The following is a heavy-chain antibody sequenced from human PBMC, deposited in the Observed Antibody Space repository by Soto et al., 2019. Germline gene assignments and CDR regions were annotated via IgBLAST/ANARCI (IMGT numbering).Heavy chain of an antibody. CDR1: GFTFDDYG. Sequence: RPGGSLRLSCSASGFTFDDYGMSWVRQAPGKGLEWVSGINWNGGSTGYADSVKGRFTISRDNAKNSLYLQMNSLRAEDTALYHCARWGGYDYYYMDVWGKGTTVTVSS. J-gene: IGHJ6*03. CDR2: INWNGGST. CDR3: ARWGGYDYYYMDV. D-gene: IGHD3-16*01. V-gene: IGHV3-20*01.